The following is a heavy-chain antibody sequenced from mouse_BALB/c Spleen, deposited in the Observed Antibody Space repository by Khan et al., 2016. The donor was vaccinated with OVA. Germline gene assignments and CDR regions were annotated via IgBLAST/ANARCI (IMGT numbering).Heavy chain of an antibody. Sequence: EVQLEESGPGLVKPSQSLSLTCTVTGYSITSGYGRYWIRQLPGNKLEWMGYISYSGSTNYNPSLKSRISITRDTSKNQFFLQLNSVTTEDTATYYCARRARIKYWGQGTTLTGSS. V-gene: IGHV3-1*02. CDR1: GYSITSGYG. D-gene: IGHD3-1*01. CDR2: ISYSGST. CDR3: ARRARIKY. J-gene: IGHJ2*01.